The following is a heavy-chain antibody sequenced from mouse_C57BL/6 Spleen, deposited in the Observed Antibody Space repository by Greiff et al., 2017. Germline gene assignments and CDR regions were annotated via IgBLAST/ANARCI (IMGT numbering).Heavy chain of an antibody. Sequence: QVKLMQSGPELVKPGASVTISCKASGYAFTDSWMNWVKQRPGKGLEWIGRIYPGDGATNYNGKFKGKATLTADKSSSTAYMQLSSLTSEDSAVYFCAHDGSYDYAMECWGQGTSVTVSS. CDR1: GYAFTDSW. D-gene: IGHD1-1*02. CDR3: AHDGSYDYAMEC. V-gene: IGHV1-82*01. CDR2: IYPGDGAT. J-gene: IGHJ4*01.